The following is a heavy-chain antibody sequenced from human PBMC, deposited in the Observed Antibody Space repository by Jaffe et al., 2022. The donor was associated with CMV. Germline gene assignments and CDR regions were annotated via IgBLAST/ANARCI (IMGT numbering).Heavy chain of an antibody. CDR3: AHMDSRVNTGYFDY. J-gene: IGHJ4*02. D-gene: IGHD3-22*01. CDR2: IYWNDDK. CDR1: GFSLSTSGVA. V-gene: IGHV2-5*01. Sequence: QITLRESGPTLVKPTQTLTLTCTFSGFSLSTSGVAVGWIRQPPGKALEWLALIYWNDDKRYSPSLKGRLTITEDTSKDQVVLTVTNVDPVDTGTYYCAHMDSRVNTGYFDYWGQGTLVTVSS.